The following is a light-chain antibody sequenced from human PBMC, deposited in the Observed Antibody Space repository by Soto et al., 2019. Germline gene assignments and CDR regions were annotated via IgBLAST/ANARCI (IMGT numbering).Light chain of an antibody. CDR1: QTVRNNY. CDR3: QQYGSSLGVT. CDR2: DAS. J-gene: IGKJ4*01. V-gene: IGKV3-20*01. Sequence: EFVLTQSPGTLSLSPGERATLSCRASQTVRNNYLAWYQQKPGQAPRLLIYDASSRATGIPDRFSGGGSGTDFTPTISRLEPEDFAVYYCQQYGSSLGVTFGGGTKLDIK.